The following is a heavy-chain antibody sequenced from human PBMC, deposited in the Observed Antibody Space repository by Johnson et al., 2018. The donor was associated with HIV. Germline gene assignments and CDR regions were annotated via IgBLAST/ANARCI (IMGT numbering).Heavy chain of an antibody. CDR3: AREYSRGGSCYSFTDAFDI. D-gene: IGHD2-15*01. Sequence: QMLLVESGGGLVKPGGSLRLSCAASGFTFSDYYMSWIRQAPGKGLEWVSYISSSGSTIYYADSVKGRFTISRDNAKNSLYLQMNSLRAEDTAVYYCAREYSRGGSCYSFTDAFDIWGQGTMVTVSS. CDR2: ISSSGSTI. V-gene: IGHV3-11*04. CDR1: GFTFSDYY. J-gene: IGHJ3*02.